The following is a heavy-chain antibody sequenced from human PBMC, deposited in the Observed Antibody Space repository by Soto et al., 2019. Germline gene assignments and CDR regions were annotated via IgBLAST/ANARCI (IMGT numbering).Heavy chain of an antibody. CDR2: IRFDGSNT. CDR1: AATLTGFG. D-gene: IGHD1-26*01. J-gene: IGHJ4*02. CDR3: ARDGVGTTTYFGYFDY. V-gene: IGHV3-33*01. Sequence: GGSLRLSCAASAATLTGFGMHWVRQAPGKGLEWVAVIRFDGSNTYYADSVKGRFTISRDNPKNMLYLQMNSLRAEDTAIYYCARDGVGTTTYFGYFDYWGLGTLVTVSS.